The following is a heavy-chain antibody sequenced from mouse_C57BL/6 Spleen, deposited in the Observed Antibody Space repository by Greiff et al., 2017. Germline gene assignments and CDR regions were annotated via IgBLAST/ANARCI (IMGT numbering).Heavy chain of an antibody. CDR1: GYTFTSYW. J-gene: IGHJ1*03. CDR3: ARDDYYGYYWYFDV. D-gene: IGHD1-1*01. CDR2: IHPNSGST. Sequence: QVQLQQSGAELVKPGASVKLSCKASGYTFTSYWMHWVKQRPGQGLEWIGMIHPNSGSTNYNEKFKSKATLTVDKSSSTAYMQLSSLTSEDSAVYYCARDDYYGYYWYFDVWGTGTTVTVSS. V-gene: IGHV1-64*01.